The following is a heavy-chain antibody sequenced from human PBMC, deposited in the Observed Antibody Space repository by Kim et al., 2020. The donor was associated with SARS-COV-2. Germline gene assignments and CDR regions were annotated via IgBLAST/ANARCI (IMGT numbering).Heavy chain of an antibody. CDR1: GGSISSYY. CDR3: ARDHVAAAGTWLAGYYYYGMDV. CDR2: IYTSGST. D-gene: IGHD6-13*01. V-gene: IGHV4-4*07. Sequence: SETLSLTCTVSGGSISSYYWSWIRQPAGKGLEWIGRIYTSGSTNYNPSLKSRVTMSVDTSKNQFSLKLSSVTAADTAVYYCARDHVAAAGTWLAGYYYYGMDVWGQGTTVTVSS. J-gene: IGHJ6*02.